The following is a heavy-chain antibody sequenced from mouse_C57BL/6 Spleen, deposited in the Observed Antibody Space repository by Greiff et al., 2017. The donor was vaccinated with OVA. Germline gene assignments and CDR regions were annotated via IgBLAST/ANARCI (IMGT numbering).Heavy chain of an antibody. J-gene: IGHJ3*01. Sequence: EVQLQQSGAELVKPGASVKLSCTVSGFNIKDYYMHWVKQRTEQGLEWIGRIDPENGDTKYAPKYQGKATITADTSSNTGYLQLSSLTSEDTAVYYYARGLHAWFDYWGQGTLVTVSA. D-gene: IGHD2-4*01. CDR1: GFNIKDYY. CDR2: IDPENGDT. V-gene: IGHV14-2*01. CDR3: ARGLHAWFDY.